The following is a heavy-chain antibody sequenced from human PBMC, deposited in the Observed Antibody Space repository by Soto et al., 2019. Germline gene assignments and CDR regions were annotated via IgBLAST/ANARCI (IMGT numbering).Heavy chain of an antibody. V-gene: IGHV3-48*01. CDR2: ISGTSGSI. Sequence: PGGSLRLSCAASGFTFSTYSMTWVRRAPGKGLEWVSYISGTSGSIYYADSAKGRFTISRDNAKNSLYLQMNSLRAEDTAVYYCARVVDYYDPYYYYGMDVWGQGTTVTVSS. D-gene: IGHD3-22*01. J-gene: IGHJ6*02. CDR3: ARVVDYYDPYYYYGMDV. CDR1: GFTFSTYS.